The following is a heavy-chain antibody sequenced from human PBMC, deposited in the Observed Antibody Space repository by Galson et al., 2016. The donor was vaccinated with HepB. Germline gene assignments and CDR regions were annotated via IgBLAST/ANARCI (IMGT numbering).Heavy chain of an antibody. J-gene: IGHJ1*01. Sequence: SLRLSCAASGFTISSNWMNWVRQAPGKGLEWVANINQDASEENYVDSVKGRFIISRDDAKNSLYLQRNSLGADDTAMYYCARESNACADWGQGTLVTVAS. V-gene: IGHV3-7*03. CDR3: ARESNACAD. CDR1: GFTISSNW. D-gene: IGHD3-16*01. CDR2: INQDASEE.